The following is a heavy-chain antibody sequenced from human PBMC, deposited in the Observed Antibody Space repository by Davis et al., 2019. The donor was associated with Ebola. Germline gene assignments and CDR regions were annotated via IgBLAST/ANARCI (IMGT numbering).Heavy chain of an antibody. J-gene: IGHJ4*02. CDR1: DLTFSTYT. D-gene: IGHD3-3*01. CDR3: ATQGSQYDFWRGDVVYYFDY. CDR2: ISSSSSYI. Sequence: GGSLRLSCAASDLTFSTYTLNWVRQAPGKGLEWVSSISSSSSYIYYADSVEGRFTISRDNSKNSLYLQMNSLRAEDTAVYYCATQGSQYDFWRGDVVYYFDYWGQGTLVTVSS. V-gene: IGHV3-21*01.